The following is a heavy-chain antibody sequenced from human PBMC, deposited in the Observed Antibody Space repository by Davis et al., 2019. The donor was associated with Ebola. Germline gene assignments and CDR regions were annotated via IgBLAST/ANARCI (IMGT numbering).Heavy chain of an antibody. V-gene: IGHV3-23*01. CDR1: GFTFSSYA. D-gene: IGHD5-12*01. CDR3: AKRPGYGILPPLFDY. J-gene: IGHJ4*02. Sequence: GESLKISCAASGFTFSSYAMSWVRQAPGKGLEWVSAISGSGGSTYYADSVKGRFTISRDNSKNTRYLQMNSLRAEDTAVYYCAKRPGYGILPPLFDYWGQGTLVTVSS. CDR2: ISGSGGST.